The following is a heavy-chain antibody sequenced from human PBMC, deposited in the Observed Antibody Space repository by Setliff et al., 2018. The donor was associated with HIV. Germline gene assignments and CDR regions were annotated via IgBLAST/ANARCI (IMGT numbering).Heavy chain of an antibody. CDR2: VDHSGGT. V-gene: IGHV4-34*01. CDR3: ARRAGNYLDY. Sequence: SETLSLTCAVYGTSFSGYYWNWIRQYPGKGLEWIGEVDHSGGTKFNPSLKSRVTISLKTSKNQFSLSLSSVTVADTGLYFCARRAGNYLDYWGQGTLVTVSS. CDR1: GTSFSGYY. J-gene: IGHJ4*02.